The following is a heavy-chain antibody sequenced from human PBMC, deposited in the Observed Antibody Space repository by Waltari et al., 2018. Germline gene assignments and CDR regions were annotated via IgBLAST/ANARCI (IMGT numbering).Heavy chain of an antibody. CDR3: ARGDSSGWYGY. D-gene: IGHD6-19*01. Sequence: QVQLQESGPGLVKPSETLSLTCTVSGGSISSYYWSWIRQPPGKGLEWIGYIYYSGSTNSNPSLKSRVTISVDTSKNQFSLKLSSVTAADTAVYYCARGDSSGWYGYWGQGTLVTVSS. CDR2: IYYSGST. J-gene: IGHJ4*02. CDR1: GGSISSYY. V-gene: IGHV4-59*01.